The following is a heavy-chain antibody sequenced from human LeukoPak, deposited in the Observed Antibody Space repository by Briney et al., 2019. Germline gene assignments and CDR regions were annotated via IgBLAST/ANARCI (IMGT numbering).Heavy chain of an antibody. D-gene: IGHD6-19*01. V-gene: IGHV3-23*01. CDR2: ISGSGGST. CDR1: GFTFSSYA. CDR3: AKAQWLVLFPFDY. J-gene: IGHJ4*02. Sequence: GGSPRLSCAASGFTFSSYAMSWVRQAPGKGLEWVSAISGSGGSTYYADSVKGRFTISRDNSKNTLYLQMNSLRAEDTAVYYCAKAQWLVLFPFDYWGQGTLVTVSS.